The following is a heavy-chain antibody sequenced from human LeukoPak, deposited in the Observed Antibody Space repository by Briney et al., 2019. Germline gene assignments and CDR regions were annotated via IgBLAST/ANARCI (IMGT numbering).Heavy chain of an antibody. CDR1: GGSFSGYY. D-gene: IGHD3-3*01. V-gene: IGHV4-34*01. Sequence: SETLSLTCAVYGGSFSGYYWSWSRQPPGKGLEWIGEINHSGSTNYNPSLKSRVTISVDTSKNQFSLKLSSVTAADTAVYYCARRFNVLRFLEWATAWFDPWGQGTLVTVSS. J-gene: IGHJ5*02. CDR3: ARRFNVLRFLEWATAWFDP. CDR2: INHSGST.